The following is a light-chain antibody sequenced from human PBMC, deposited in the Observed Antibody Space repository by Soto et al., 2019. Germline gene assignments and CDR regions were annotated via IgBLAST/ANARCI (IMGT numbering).Light chain of an antibody. CDR2: DAS. J-gene: IGKJ5*01. CDR1: QSVSNQ. CDR3: QQRAGSST. V-gene: IGKV3-11*01. Sequence: EIVLTQSPVTLSLSPGERATRSFRASQSVSNQLAWYQQKPGQAPRLLIYDASRRVTGIPPRFSGSGSGTDFTLTLSSLEPEDFADYYCQQRAGSSTFGQGTRLEI.